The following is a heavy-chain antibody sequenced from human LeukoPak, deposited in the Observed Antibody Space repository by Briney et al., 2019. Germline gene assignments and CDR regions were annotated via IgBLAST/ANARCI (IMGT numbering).Heavy chain of an antibody. CDR2: ISYDGSNK. V-gene: IGHV3-30*18. Sequence: GGSLRLSCAASGFTFSSYGMHWVRQAPGKGLEWVAVISYDGSNKYYADSVKGRFTISRDNSKNTLYLQMNSLRAEDTAVYYCAKMGYSSSSGDYWGQGTLVTVSS. CDR3: AKMGYSSSSGDY. CDR1: GFTFSSYG. J-gene: IGHJ4*02. D-gene: IGHD6-6*01.